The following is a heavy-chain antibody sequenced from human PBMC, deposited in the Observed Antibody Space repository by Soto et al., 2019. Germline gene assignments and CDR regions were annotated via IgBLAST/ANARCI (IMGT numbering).Heavy chain of an antibody. CDR3: AHLPMMTPVTTGWFDH. J-gene: IGHJ5*02. D-gene: IGHD4-17*01. CDR1: GFSLSTSGVG. V-gene: IGHV2-5*02. CDR2: IYWDDDK. Sequence: PTLVNPTQTLTLTCTFSGFSLSTSGVGVGWIRQPPVKALEWLALIYWDDDKRYSPSLKSRLTITKDTSKNQVVLTMTNMDPVDTATYYCAHLPMMTPVTTGWFDHWCQGTLGTLS.